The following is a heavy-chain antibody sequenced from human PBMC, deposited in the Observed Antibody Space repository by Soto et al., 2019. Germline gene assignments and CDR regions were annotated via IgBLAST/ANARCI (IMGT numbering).Heavy chain of an antibody. D-gene: IGHD4-17*01. Sequence: QVQLVQSGAEVKKPGSSVKVSCKASGGTFSSYTISWVRQAPGQGLERMGRIIPILGIANYAQKFQGRVTITADKSTSTAYMELSSLRSEDTAVYYCARTYDYGDYLGWFDPWGQGTLVTVSS. CDR1: GGTFSSYT. CDR2: IIPILGIA. V-gene: IGHV1-69*02. J-gene: IGHJ5*02. CDR3: ARTYDYGDYLGWFDP.